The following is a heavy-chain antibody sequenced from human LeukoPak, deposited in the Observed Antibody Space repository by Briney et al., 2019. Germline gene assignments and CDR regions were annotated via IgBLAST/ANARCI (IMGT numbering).Heavy chain of an antibody. D-gene: IGHD2-8*01. V-gene: IGHV4-38-2*02. CDR2: IYTSGST. J-gene: IGHJ4*02. CDR3: AREGCTNGVCYLDY. Sequence: SETLSLTCAVSGYSISSGYYWGWIRQPPGKGLEWIGRIYTSGSTNYNPSLKSRVTISVDTSKNQFSLKLSSVTAADTAVYYCAREGCTNGVCYLDYWGQGTLVTVSS. CDR1: GYSISSGYY.